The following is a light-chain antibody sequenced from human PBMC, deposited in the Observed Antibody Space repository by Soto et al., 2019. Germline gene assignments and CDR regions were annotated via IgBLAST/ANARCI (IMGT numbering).Light chain of an antibody. J-gene: IGLJ2*01. V-gene: IGLV2-18*02. CDR1: SSDVGSYNR. Sequence: QSALTQPPSVSGSAGQSVTISCTGTSSDVGSYNRVSWYQQPPGTAPKLMIYEVSNRPSGVPDRFSGSKSGNTASLTISGLQAEDEADYYCSSYTSSSTFVLFGGGTKLTVL. CDR2: EVS. CDR3: SSYTSSSTFVL.